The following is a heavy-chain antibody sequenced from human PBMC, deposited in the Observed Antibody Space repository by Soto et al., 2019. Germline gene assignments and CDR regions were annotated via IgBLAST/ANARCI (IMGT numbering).Heavy chain of an antibody. D-gene: IGHD2-2*01. CDR1: GYTFTSYG. CDR3: AREGYCISTSFYASALDY. V-gene: IGHV1-18*01. J-gene: IGHJ4*02. Sequence: ASVKVSCKASGYTFTSYGISWVRQAPGQGLEWMGWISAYNGNTDYPQKLQGRVTMTTDTSTSTAYMELRSLRSDDTAVYYCAREGYCISTSFYASALDYWGQGTLVTVSS. CDR2: ISAYNGNT.